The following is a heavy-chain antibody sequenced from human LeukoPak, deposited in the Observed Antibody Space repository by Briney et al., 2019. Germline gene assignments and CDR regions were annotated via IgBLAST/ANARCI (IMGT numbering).Heavy chain of an antibody. Sequence: PGGSLRLSCAASGFTFDDYGMSWVRQAPGKGLEWVSGINWNGGSTGYADSVKGRFTISRDNAKNSLYLQMNSLRAEDTAVYYCARDANGVVVPAAMDVWGKGTTVTVSS. D-gene: IGHD2-2*01. CDR2: INWNGGST. J-gene: IGHJ6*04. V-gene: IGHV3-20*04. CDR3: ARDANGVVVPAAMDV. CDR1: GFTFDDYG.